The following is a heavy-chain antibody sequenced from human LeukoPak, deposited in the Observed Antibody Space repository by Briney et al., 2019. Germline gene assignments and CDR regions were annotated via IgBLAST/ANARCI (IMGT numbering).Heavy chain of an antibody. D-gene: IGHD3-10*01. Sequence: ASVKVSCXASGYTFTGYYMHWVRLAPGQGLEWMGRINPNSGGTNYAQKFQGRVTMTRDTSISTAYMELSRLRSDDTAVYYRARDPSRSGVFDYWGQGTLVTVSS. CDR1: GYTFTGYY. CDR2: INPNSGGT. V-gene: IGHV1-2*06. J-gene: IGHJ4*02. CDR3: ARDPSRSGVFDY.